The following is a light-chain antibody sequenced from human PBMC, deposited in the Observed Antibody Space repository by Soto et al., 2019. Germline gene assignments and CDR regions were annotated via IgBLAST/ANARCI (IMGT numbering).Light chain of an antibody. CDR2: SAS. V-gene: IGKV1-27*01. CDR3: QEHYSGWPLP. J-gene: IGKJ3*01. CDR1: QGIDHS. Sequence: DIEMTQSPSSLSATVGDTATISCRASQGIDHSVGWYQQKRGKAPKLLISSASPLQSAVPSRFISSGSGTDYTLTNTGLQADDVVSDYCQEHYSGWPLPFGPGTKVDV.